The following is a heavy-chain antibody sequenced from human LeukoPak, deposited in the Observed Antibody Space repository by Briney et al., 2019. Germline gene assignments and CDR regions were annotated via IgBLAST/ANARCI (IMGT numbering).Heavy chain of an antibody. J-gene: IGHJ6*03. V-gene: IGHV3-23*01. CDR3: AKGAAGTNGYYYYYYMDV. CDR1: GFTFSSYG. D-gene: IGHD6-19*01. CDR2: ISGSGGST. Sequence: GGALRLSCAASGFTFSSYGMSWVRQAPGKGLEWVSAISGSGGSTYYADSVKGRFTISRGNSNNTLYLQMNSLRAEDTAVYYCAKGAAGTNGYYYYYYMDVWGKGTTVTVSS.